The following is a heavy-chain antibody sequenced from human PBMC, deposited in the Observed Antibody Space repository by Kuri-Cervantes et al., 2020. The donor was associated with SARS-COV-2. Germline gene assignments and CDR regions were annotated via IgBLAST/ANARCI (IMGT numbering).Heavy chain of an antibody. CDR3: ARAVVVTAMPFGY. D-gene: IGHD2-21*02. J-gene: IGHJ4*02. Sequence: GESLKISCAASGFTFSGYSMNWVRQAPGKGLEWVSSISSSSSYIYYADSVKGRFTISRDNAKNSLYLQMNSLRAEDTAVYYCARAVVVTAMPFGYWGQGTLVTVSS. CDR1: GFTFSGYS. CDR2: ISSSSSYI. V-gene: IGHV3-21*01.